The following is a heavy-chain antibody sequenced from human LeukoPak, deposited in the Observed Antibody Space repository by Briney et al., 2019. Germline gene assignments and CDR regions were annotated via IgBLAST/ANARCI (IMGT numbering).Heavy chain of an antibody. CDR2: INGSGTST. CDR1: GFTFSSYA. Sequence: GGSLRLSCAASGFTFSSYAMSWVRRAPGKGLEWVSDINGSGTSTYYADSVKGRFTISRDNSQNTLYLQLNSLRAEDTAVYYCAKRGLAASLFRWGQGTLVTVSS. V-gene: IGHV3-23*01. J-gene: IGHJ4*02. CDR3: AKRGLAASLFR. D-gene: IGHD6-25*01.